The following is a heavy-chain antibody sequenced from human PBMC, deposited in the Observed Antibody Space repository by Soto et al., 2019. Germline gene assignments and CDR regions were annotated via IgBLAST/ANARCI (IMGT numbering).Heavy chain of an antibody. CDR2: INPGNGDT. CDR1: GYSFTKYG. V-gene: IGHV1-3*01. CDR3: ARTDCSSTSCYNYYYCGMDV. D-gene: IGHD2-2*01. Sequence: ASLKVSCKTSGYSFTKYGLHCVRQAPGQRLEWMGWINPGNGDTKYSQKFQGRVTITRDTSATTAYMELSSLRSEDSAVFYCARTDCSSTSCYNYYYCGMDVWGQGTTVTVSS. J-gene: IGHJ6*02.